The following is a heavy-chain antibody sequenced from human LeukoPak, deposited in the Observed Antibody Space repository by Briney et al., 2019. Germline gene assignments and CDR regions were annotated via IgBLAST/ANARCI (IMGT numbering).Heavy chain of an antibody. Sequence: PSETLSLTCTVSGGSISSSSYYWGWIRQPPGKGLEWIGSIYYSGSTYYNPSLKSRVTISVDTSKNQFSLKLSSVTAADTAVYYCASTRSSSWYVCYFDYWGQGTLVTVSS. CDR3: ASTRSSSWYVCYFDY. J-gene: IGHJ4*02. D-gene: IGHD6-13*01. CDR1: GGSISSSSYY. V-gene: IGHV4-39*07. CDR2: IYYSGST.